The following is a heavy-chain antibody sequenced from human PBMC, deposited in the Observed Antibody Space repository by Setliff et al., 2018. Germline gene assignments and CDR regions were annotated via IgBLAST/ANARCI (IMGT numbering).Heavy chain of an antibody. D-gene: IGHD5-12*01. CDR1: GDSLSSGTQY. CDR3: AKVDIDYIMTRDDTWQYIFYMDV. V-gene: IGHV4-39*01. CDR2: INYSGST. J-gene: IGHJ6*03. Sequence: PSETLSLTCSVFGDSLSSGTQYWAWIRQPPGKGLEWIGNINYSGSTYYNPSLKSRVTMSVDASKNQVSLKMTSVTAEDTAVYYCAKVDIDYIMTRDDTWQYIFYMDVWGRGTTVTAP.